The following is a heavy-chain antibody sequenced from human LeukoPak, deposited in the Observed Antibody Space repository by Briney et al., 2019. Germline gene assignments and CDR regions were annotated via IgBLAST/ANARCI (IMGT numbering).Heavy chain of an antibody. J-gene: IGHJ4*02. CDR3: AREEGGSYHY. CDR2: MNPNSGNT. V-gene: IGHV1-8*02. D-gene: IGHD1-26*01. Sequence: ASVKVSCKASGYTFTGYYMHWVRQATGQGLEWMGWMNPNSGNTGYAQKFQGRVTMTRNTSISTAYMELSSLRSEDTAVYYCAREEGGSYHYWGQGTLVTVSS. CDR1: GYTFTGYY.